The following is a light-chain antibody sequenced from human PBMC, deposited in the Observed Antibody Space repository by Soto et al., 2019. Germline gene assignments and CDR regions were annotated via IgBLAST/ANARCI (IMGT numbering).Light chain of an antibody. Sequence: EIVLTRTPATLSLYPGERATLSCRASQSVSRYLGWYQQKPGQAPRLLIYDISDRATGIPARFSGSGSGTDFTLTISSVQPEDFAVYYWRQSSISITFGQGTRLEIK. CDR3: RQSSISIT. CDR1: QSVSRY. J-gene: IGKJ5*01. V-gene: IGKV3-11*01. CDR2: DIS.